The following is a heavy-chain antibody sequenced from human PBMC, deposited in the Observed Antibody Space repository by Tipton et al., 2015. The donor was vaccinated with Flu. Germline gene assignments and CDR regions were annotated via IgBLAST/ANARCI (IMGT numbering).Heavy chain of an antibody. J-gene: IGHJ1*01. Sequence: SLRLSCAASGFTFSTYSMNWVRQAPGKGLEWVSYITSSSTVNYADSVKGRFTISRDNAKNSLYLQMNSLRAEDTAVYYCASNEQQRFQHWGQGTLVTVSS. D-gene: IGHD6-13*01. CDR2: ITSSSTV. V-gene: IGHV3-48*04. CDR1: GFTFSTYS. CDR3: ASNEQQRFQH.